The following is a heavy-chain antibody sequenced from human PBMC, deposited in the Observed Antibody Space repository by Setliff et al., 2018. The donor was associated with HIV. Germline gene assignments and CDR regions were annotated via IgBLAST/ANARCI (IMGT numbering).Heavy chain of an antibody. CDR3: ATVRIVGATEFDY. CDR1: GYTFTNYF. CDR2: VDPEDGET. V-gene: IGHV1-69-2*01. Sequence: AASVKVSCKASGYTFTNYFMHWVRQAPGEGLEWVGRVDPEDGETRYAMKFQGSVTISADTSTDTTYLSLTSLRSQDTAVYYCATVRIVGATEFDYWGQGTVVTV. D-gene: IGHD1-26*01. J-gene: IGHJ4*02.